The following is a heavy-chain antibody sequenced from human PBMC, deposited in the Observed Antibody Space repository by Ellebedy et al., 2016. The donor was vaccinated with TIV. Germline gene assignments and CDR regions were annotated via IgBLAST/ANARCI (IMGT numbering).Heavy chain of an antibody. D-gene: IGHD5-12*01. CDR3: ARAWNSGRWFDP. Sequence: ASVKVSCKASGYTFTSYAMHWVRQAPGQGLEWMGIINPSGGSTSYAQKLQGRVTMTRDTSTSTVYMELSSLRSEDTAVYYCARAWNSGRWFDPWGQGTLVTVSS. CDR1: GYTFTSYA. CDR2: INPSGGST. J-gene: IGHJ5*02. V-gene: IGHV1-46*04.